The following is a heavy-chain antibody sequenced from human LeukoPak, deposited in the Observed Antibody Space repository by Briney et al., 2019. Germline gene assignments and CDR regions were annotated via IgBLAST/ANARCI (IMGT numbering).Heavy chain of an antibody. CDR3: ARVGSGSYYNWFDP. V-gene: IGHV4-39*07. Sequence: SETLSLTCTVSGGSISSSSYYWGWIRQPPGKGLEWIGSIYYSGSTYYNPSLKSRVTISVDRSKNQFSLKLSSVTAADTAVYYCARVGSGSYYNWFDPWGQGTLVTVSS. CDR2: IYYSGST. J-gene: IGHJ5*02. CDR1: GGSISSSSYY. D-gene: IGHD3-10*01.